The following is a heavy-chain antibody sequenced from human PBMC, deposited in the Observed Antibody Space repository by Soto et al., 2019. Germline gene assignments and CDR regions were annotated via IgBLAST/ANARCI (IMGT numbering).Heavy chain of an antibody. J-gene: IGHJ4*02. CDR3: ARGLRWPPNFDY. D-gene: IGHD2-15*01. CDR1: GYTFTSYY. V-gene: IGHV1-8*01. Sequence: ASVNVSCKASGYTFTSYYINWVRQATGQGLEWMGWMNPNSGNTGYAQKFQGRVTMTRNTSISTAYMELSSLRSEDTAVYYCARGLRWPPNFDYWGQGTLVTVSS. CDR2: MNPNSGNT.